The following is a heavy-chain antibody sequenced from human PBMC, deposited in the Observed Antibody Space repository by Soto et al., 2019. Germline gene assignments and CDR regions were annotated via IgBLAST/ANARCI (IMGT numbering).Heavy chain of an antibody. J-gene: IGHJ5*02. Sequence: QVQLQESGPGLVKPSQTLSLTCTVSGGSISSGGYYWSWIRQHPGKGLEWIGYIYYSGSTYYNPSIKSRVTISVDTSKNQFSLKRSSVTAADTAVYYCARGFGVVIPAWNWFDPWGQGTLVTVSS. V-gene: IGHV4-31*03. CDR1: GGSISSGGYY. CDR2: IYYSGST. CDR3: ARGFGVVIPAWNWFDP. D-gene: IGHD3-3*01.